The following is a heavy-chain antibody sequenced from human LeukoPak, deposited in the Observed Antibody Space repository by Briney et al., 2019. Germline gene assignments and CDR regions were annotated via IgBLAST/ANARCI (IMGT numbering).Heavy chain of an antibody. Sequence: ASVKVSCKASGYTFTAYYIHWVRQAPGQGLEWMGRINPNSGGTNYAQEFQGRVTMTRDTSISTAYMELSRLRSDDTAVYYCARDLGYCTNGVCYPANWFDPWGQGTLVTVSS. CDR2: INPNSGGT. J-gene: IGHJ5*02. CDR3: ARDLGYCTNGVCYPANWFDP. V-gene: IGHV1-2*06. CDR1: GYTFTAYY. D-gene: IGHD2-8*01.